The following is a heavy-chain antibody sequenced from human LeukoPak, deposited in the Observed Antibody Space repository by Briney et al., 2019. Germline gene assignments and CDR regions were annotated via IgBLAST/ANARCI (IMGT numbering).Heavy chain of an antibody. V-gene: IGHV4-34*01. CDR3: ARPSPYRITGWFDP. Sequence: PSETLSLTCAIYGGSFSNFYWNWIRQSPGKGLEWIGEITQSGNTNYNPSLKSRVTISVDTSKNHFSLKLTSVTAADTAVYYCARPSPYRITGWFDPWGQGTLVTVSS. CDR2: ITQSGNT. J-gene: IGHJ5*02. D-gene: IGHD1-14*01. CDR1: GGSFSNFY.